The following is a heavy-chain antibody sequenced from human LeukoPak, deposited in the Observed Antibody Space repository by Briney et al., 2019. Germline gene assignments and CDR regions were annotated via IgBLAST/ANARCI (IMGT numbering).Heavy chain of an antibody. J-gene: IGHJ6*02. V-gene: IGHV4-34*01. CDR1: GGSFSGYY. CDR2: INHSGST. Sequence: SETLSLTCAVYGGSFSGYYWSWIRQPPGKGLEWIGEINHSGSTNYNPSLKSRVTISVDTSKSQFSLKLSSVTAADTAVYYCARNYDILTGYYNPVGNYGMDVWGQGTTVTVSS. D-gene: IGHD3-9*01. CDR3: ARNYDILTGYYNPVGNYGMDV.